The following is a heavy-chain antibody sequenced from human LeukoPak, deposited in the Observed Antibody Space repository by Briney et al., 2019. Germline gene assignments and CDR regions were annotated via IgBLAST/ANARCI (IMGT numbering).Heavy chain of an antibody. Sequence: ASVKVSCKASGYTFTSYGISWVRQAPGQGLEWMGWISAYNGNTNYAQKLQGRVTMTTDTSTSTAYMELRSLRSDDTAVYYCASARLRFLEWLFFDYWGQGTLVTVSS. J-gene: IGHJ4*02. D-gene: IGHD3-3*01. V-gene: IGHV1-18*01. CDR3: ASARLRFLEWLFFDY. CDR1: GYTFTSYG. CDR2: ISAYNGNT.